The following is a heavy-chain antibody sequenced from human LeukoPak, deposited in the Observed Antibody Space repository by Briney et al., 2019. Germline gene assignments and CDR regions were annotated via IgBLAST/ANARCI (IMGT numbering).Heavy chain of an antibody. D-gene: IGHD6-19*01. J-gene: IGHJ4*02. CDR3: AKAYHDSGCLIDY. V-gene: IGHV3-23*01. CDR1: GITFSSHA. Sequence: PGGSLRLSCAASGITFSSHAMTWVRQAPGKGLEWVAAIRGNGATTDYADSVKGRFTISRDNSKSPLYLQMNSLRAEDTAVYYCAKAYHDSGCLIDYWGQGTLVTVSS. CDR2: IRGNGATT.